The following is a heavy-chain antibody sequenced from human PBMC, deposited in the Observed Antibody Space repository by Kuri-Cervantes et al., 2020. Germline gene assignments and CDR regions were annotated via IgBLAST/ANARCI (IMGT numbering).Heavy chain of an antibody. V-gene: IGHV4-59*01. CDR1: GGSISSYY. Sequence: SETLSLTCTVSGGSISSYYWSWIRQPPGKGLEWIGYIYYSGSTNYNPSLKSRVTISVDTSKNQFSLKLSSVTAADTAVYYCARGEAYYGSGSDQKVGDYWGQGTLVTVSS. J-gene: IGHJ4*02. CDR2: IYYSGST. D-gene: IGHD3-10*01. CDR3: ARGEAYYGSGSDQKVGDY.